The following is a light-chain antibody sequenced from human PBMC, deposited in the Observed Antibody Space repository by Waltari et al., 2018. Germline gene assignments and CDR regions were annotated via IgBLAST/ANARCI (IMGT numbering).Light chain of an antibody. Sequence: QSVLTQPPSASGTPGQRVTISCSGSTSNIGQKDVYWYQQLPGTAPKLLIYRNAQRPSGVPDRFSGSKSGTSASRAISGLRSEDEVDYYCAAWDDSLSVVAFGGGTKLTVL. J-gene: IGLJ2*01. V-gene: IGLV1-47*01. CDR3: AAWDDSLSVVA. CDR2: RNA. CDR1: TSNIGQKD.